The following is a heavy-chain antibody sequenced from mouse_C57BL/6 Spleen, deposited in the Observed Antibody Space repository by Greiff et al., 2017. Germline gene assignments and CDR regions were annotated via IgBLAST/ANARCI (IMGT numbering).Heavy chain of an antibody. Sequence: VQLQQPGTELVKPGASVKLSCKASGYTFTGYWMNWVKQRPGQGLEWIGNINPSNGGTNYNEKFKSKATLTVDKSSSTAYMQLSSLTSEDSAVYYCARADSSGRYYYAMDYWGQGTSVTVSS. V-gene: IGHV1-53*01. J-gene: IGHJ4*01. CDR3: ARADSSGRYYYAMDY. CDR1: GYTFTGYW. D-gene: IGHD3-2*02. CDR2: INPSNGGT.